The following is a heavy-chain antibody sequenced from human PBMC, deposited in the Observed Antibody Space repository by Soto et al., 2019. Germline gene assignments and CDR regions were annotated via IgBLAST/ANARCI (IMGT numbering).Heavy chain of an antibody. CDR2: MNPNSGNT. CDR3: ARLLESVVPFGNYYYYMDV. J-gene: IGHJ6*03. CDR1: GYTFTSYD. Sequence: ASVKVSCKASGYTFTSYDINWVRQATGQGLEWMGWMNPNSGNTGYAQKFQGRVTMTRNTSISTAYMELSSLRSEDTAVYYCARLLESVVPFGNYYYYMDVWGKGTTVTVSS. V-gene: IGHV1-8*01. D-gene: IGHD2-2*01.